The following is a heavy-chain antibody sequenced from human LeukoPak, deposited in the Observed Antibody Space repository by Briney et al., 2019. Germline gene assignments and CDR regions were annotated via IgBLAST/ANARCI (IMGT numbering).Heavy chain of an antibody. D-gene: IGHD3-22*01. CDR3: ARCRDSSGYYYLI. Sequence: GESLKISCEASGYPFSNYWIGWVRQMPGKGLEWMGIIYPDDSDTKYSPSFQGQVTISADKSISTAYLQWSSLKASDTAMYYFARCRDSSGYYYLIWGQGTLVTVSS. J-gene: IGHJ4*02. CDR2: IYPDDSDT. V-gene: IGHV5-51*01. CDR1: GYPFSNYW.